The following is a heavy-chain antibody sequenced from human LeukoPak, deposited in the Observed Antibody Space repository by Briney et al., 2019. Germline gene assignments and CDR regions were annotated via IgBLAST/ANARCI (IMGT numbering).Heavy chain of an antibody. CDR2: IWYDGGNK. CDR1: GFTFRNHG. Sequence: PGRSLRLSCAASGFTFRNHGMHWVRQAPGKGLEWVAVIWYDGGNKYYADSVKGRFTISRDNSRSTLYLQMNSLRAEDTAVYYCARDRQTDYFDYWGPGTLVTVSS. V-gene: IGHV3-33*01. J-gene: IGHJ4*02. CDR3: ARDRQTDYFDY.